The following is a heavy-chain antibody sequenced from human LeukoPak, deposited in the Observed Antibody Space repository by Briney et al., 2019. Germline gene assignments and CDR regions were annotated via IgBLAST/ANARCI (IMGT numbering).Heavy chain of an antibody. D-gene: IGHD3-9*01. V-gene: IGHV1-2*02. J-gene: IGHJ5*02. CDR3: ARDYILPGYYPS. CDR2: INPNSGGT. CDR1: GYTFTGYY. Sequence: ASVKVSCKASGYTFTGYYMHWVRQAPGQGLEWMGWINPNSGGTNYAQKFQGRVTMTRDTSISTAYMELSRLRSDDSAVYYCARDYILPGYYPSWGQGTLVTVSS.